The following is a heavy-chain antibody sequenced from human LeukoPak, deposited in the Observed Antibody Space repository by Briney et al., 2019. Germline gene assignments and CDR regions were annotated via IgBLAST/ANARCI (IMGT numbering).Heavy chain of an antibody. D-gene: IGHD3-22*01. CDR2: IDPDSGGT. CDR3: AREYYDSSGRKHAFEN. J-gene: IGHJ3*02. CDR1: GYTFADYY. V-gene: IGHV1-2*02. Sequence: ASVKVSCKASGYTFADYYLHWVRQAPGQGLEWMGSIDPDSGGTNYAQKFQGGVTVTRDTSISTAYMELSRLRSDDTAVYYCAREYYDSSGRKHAFENWGQGTMVTVSS.